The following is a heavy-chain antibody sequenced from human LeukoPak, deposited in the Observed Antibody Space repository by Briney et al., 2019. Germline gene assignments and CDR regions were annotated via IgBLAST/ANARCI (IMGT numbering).Heavy chain of an antibody. CDR3: AKDSTITTSEVIVTSPDY. CDR1: GFTVSSNY. J-gene: IGHJ4*02. CDR2: IYSGGST. V-gene: IGHV3-66*01. Sequence: PGGSLRLSCAASGFTVSSNYMSWVRQAPGKGLEWVSVIYSGGSTYYADSVKGRFTISRDNSKNTLYLQMNSLRAEDTAVYYCAKDSTITTSEVIVTSPDYWGQGTLVTVSS. D-gene: IGHD2-2*01.